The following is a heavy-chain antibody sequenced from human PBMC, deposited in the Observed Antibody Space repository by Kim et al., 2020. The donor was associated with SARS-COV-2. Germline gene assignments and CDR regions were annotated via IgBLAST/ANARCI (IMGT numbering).Heavy chain of an antibody. CDR2: IYYSGST. CDR1: GGSISSYY. D-gene: IGHD3-22*01. Sequence: SETLSLTCTVSGGSISSYYWSWIRQPPGKGLEWIGYIYYSGSTNYNPSLKSRVTISVDTSKNQFSLKLSSVTAADTAVYYCARLSGYVPWVDYWGQGTL. CDR3: ARLSGYVPWVDY. J-gene: IGHJ4*02. V-gene: IGHV4-59*01.